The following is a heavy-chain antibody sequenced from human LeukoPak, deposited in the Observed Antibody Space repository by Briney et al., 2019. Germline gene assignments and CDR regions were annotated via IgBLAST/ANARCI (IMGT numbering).Heavy chain of an antibody. D-gene: IGHD2-15*01. CDR1: GGSFSFYY. CDR3: ARSEYCSGGTCYRGLVDY. J-gene: IGHJ4*02. V-gene: IGHV4-59*08. CDR2: IRYSGSS. Sequence: PSETLSLTCTVSGGSFSFYYWGWIRQPPGKGLEWIGDIRYSGSSNYNPSLKSRVTMSVDTSKNLFSLRLRSVTAADTAVYYCARSEYCSGGTCYRGLVDYWAREPWSPSPQ.